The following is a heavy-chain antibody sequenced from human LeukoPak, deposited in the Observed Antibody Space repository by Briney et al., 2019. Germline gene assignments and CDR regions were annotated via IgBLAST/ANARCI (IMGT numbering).Heavy chain of an antibody. Sequence: SETLSLTCTVSGGSISSGDYYWSWIRQPPGKGLEWIGYIYHSGSTYYNTSLKTRVTISVDTSKNQFSLKLTSVTAADTALYYCAREGLPVAVPGARGNWFDPWGQGTLVTVSS. CDR1: GGSISSGDYY. CDR2: IYHSGST. J-gene: IGHJ5*02. V-gene: IGHV4-30-4*01. CDR3: AREGLPVAVPGARGNWFDP. D-gene: IGHD2-2*01.